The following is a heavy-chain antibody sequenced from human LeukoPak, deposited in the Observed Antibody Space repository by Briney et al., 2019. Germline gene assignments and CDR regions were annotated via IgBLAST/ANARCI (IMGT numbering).Heavy chain of an antibody. D-gene: IGHD3-22*01. CDR1: GGFFSGYY. Sequence: SETLSLTCAVYGGFFSGYYWSWIRQPPGKGLEWIGEINHSGSTNYNPSLKSRVTISVDTSKNQFSLKLSSVTAADTAVYYCARGLYDSSAGYYFDYWGQGTLVTVSS. J-gene: IGHJ4*02. CDR2: INHSGST. CDR3: ARGLYDSSAGYYFDY. V-gene: IGHV4-34*01.